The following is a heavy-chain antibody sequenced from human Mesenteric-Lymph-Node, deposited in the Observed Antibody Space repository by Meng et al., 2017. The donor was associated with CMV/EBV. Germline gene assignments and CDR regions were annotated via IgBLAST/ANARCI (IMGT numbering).Heavy chain of an antibody. CDR1: GYTFIGYY. CDR2: INPNSGGT. Sequence: ASVKVSCKASGYTFIGYYMHWVRQAPGQGLEGMEWINPNSGGTNYAQKFQGRVTMTRDTSISTAYMELSRLRSDDTAVYYCARESSAAIVDYWGQGTLVTVSS. V-gene: IGHV1-2*02. J-gene: IGHJ4*02. CDR3: ARESSAAIVDY. D-gene: IGHD2-2*01.